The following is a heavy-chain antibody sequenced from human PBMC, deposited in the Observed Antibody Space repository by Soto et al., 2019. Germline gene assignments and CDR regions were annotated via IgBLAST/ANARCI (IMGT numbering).Heavy chain of an antibody. CDR2: ISAYNGNT. V-gene: IGHV1-18*01. CDR3: ARDXIVLMVYAIEDAFDI. D-gene: IGHD2-8*01. J-gene: IGHJ3*02. Sequence: GASVKVSCKASGYTFTSYGISWVRQAPGQGLEWMGWISAYNGNTNYAQKLQGRVTMTTDTSTSTAYMELRSLRSDDTAVYYCARDXIVLMVYAIEDAFDIWGQGTMVTVSS. CDR1: GYTFTSYG.